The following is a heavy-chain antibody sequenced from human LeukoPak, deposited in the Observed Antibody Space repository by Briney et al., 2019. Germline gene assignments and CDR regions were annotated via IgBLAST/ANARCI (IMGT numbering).Heavy chain of an antibody. Sequence: SQTLSLTCTVSGGSISSGDYYWSWIRQPPGKGLEWIGYIYYSGSTYYNPSLKSRVTISVDTSKNQFSLKLSSVTAADTAVYYCAREMSGYDFWSGYYKGWNWFDPWGQGTLVTVSS. J-gene: IGHJ5*02. CDR3: AREMSGYDFWSGYYKGWNWFDP. CDR2: IYYSGST. V-gene: IGHV4-30-4*08. CDR1: GGSISSGDYY. D-gene: IGHD3-3*01.